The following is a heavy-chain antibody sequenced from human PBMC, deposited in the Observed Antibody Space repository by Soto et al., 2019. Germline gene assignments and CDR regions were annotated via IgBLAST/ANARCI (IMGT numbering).Heavy chain of an antibody. Sequence: QVQLVESGGGVVQPGRSLRLSCAASGFTFSSYAMHWVRQAPGKGLEWVAVISYDGSKKYYADSVKGRFTISRDNSKNTLYLQMNSLRAEDTAVYYCARAGISVVLVPAAIAARPGYYYGMDVWGQGTTVTVSS. D-gene: IGHD2-2*02. J-gene: IGHJ6*02. CDR1: GFTFSSYA. V-gene: IGHV3-30-3*01. CDR3: ARAGISVVLVPAAIAARPGYYYGMDV. CDR2: ISYDGSKK.